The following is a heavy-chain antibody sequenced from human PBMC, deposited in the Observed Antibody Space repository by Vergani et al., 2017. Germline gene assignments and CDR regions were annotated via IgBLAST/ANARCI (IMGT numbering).Heavy chain of an antibody. CDR3: ARGPPTYYYDSSGQPSFDI. CDR1: GGSISSYY. V-gene: IGHV4-59*01. CDR2: IYYSGST. Sequence: QVQLQESGPGLVKPSQTLSLTCTVSGGSISSYYWSWIRQPPGKGLEWIGYIYYSGSTNYNPSLKSRVTISVDTSKNQFSLKLSSVTAADTAVYYCARGPPTYYYDSSGQPSFDIWGQGTMVTVSS. J-gene: IGHJ3*02. D-gene: IGHD3-22*01.